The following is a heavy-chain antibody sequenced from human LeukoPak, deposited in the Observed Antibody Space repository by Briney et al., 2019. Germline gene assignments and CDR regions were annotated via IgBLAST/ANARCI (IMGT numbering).Heavy chain of an antibody. CDR3: AKYPGYSGYQQYHY. Sequence: GGSLRPSCAASGFTFSSYAMSWVRQAPGKGLEWVSAISGSGGSTYYADSVKGRFTISRDNSKNTLYLQMNSLRAEDTAVYYCAKYPGYSGYQQYHYWGQGTLVTVSS. CDR1: GFTFSSYA. CDR2: ISGSGGST. J-gene: IGHJ4*02. V-gene: IGHV3-23*01. D-gene: IGHD5-12*01.